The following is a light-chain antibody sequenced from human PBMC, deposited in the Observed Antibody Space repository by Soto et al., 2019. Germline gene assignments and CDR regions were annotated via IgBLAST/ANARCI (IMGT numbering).Light chain of an antibody. J-gene: IGKJ4*01. CDR1: QSVSNSY. Sequence: EIVLTQSPGTLSSSPGARATLSCRASQSVSNSYLAWYQQKPGQAPRLLIYGASNRATGIPDRFSASGSGTDFTLTITTLQPEDFAVYFCQQYSSSPLTFGGGTKVEIK. CDR3: QQYSSSPLT. CDR2: GAS. V-gene: IGKV3-20*01.